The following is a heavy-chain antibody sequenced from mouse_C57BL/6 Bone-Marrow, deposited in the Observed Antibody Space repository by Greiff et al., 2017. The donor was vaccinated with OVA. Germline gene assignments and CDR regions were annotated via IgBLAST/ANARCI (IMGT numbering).Heavy chain of an antibody. CDR3: ARPLPYYFDY. CDR1: GFTFSSYG. Sequence: EVQGVESGGDLVKPGGSLKLSCAASGFTFSSYGMSWVRQTPDKRLEWVATISSGGSYTYYPDSVKGRFTISRDNAKNTLYLQMSSLKSEDTAMYYCARPLPYYFDYWGQGTTLTVSS. CDR2: ISSGGSYT. V-gene: IGHV5-6*01. J-gene: IGHJ2*01.